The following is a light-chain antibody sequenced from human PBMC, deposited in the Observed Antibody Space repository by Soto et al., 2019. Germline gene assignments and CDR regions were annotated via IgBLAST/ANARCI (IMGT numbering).Light chain of an antibody. CDR3: QQLNSYPRT. CDR2: AAS. Sequence: IPLTQSPSSLSASVGDRVTITCRASQGISSYLAWYQQKPGKAPKLLIYAASTLQSGVPSRFSGSGSGTDFTLTISSLQPVDFATYYCQQLNSYPRTFGQGTKVEIK. V-gene: IGKV1-9*01. CDR1: QGISSY. J-gene: IGKJ1*01.